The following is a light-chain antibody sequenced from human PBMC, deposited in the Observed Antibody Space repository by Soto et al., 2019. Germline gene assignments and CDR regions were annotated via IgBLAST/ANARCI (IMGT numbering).Light chain of an antibody. CDR1: QSVSSSY. CDR2: GAS. CDR3: QQYGSSPP. J-gene: IGKJ4*01. Sequence: EIVLTQSPGTLSLSPGERATLSCRASQSVSSSYLAWYQQKPGQAPRLLIYGASSRATGIPDRFSGSGSGTDFTLTISRLEPEDFAVYYCQQYGSSPPFGGGTKVEL. V-gene: IGKV3-20*01.